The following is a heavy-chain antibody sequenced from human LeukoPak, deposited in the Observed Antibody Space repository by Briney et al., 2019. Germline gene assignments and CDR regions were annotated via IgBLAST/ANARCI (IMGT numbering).Heavy chain of an antibody. CDR1: GFTFSSYG. CDR3: ASSRIQLWLIDY. CDR2: IRYDGSNK. D-gene: IGHD5-18*01. V-gene: IGHV3-30*02. Sequence: GGSLRLSCAASGFTFSSYGLHWVRQAPGKGLEWVAFIRYDGSNKYYADSVKGRFTISRDNSKNTLYLQMNSLRAEDTAVYYCASSRIQLWLIDYWGQGTLVTVSS. J-gene: IGHJ4*02.